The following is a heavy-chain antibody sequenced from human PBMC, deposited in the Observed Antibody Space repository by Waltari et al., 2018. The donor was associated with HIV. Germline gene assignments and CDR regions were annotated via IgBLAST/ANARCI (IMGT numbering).Heavy chain of an antibody. CDR1: GFTFSSYA. CDR2: FSGSGGST. CDR3: AKVIPGVATIRGRYPGY. D-gene: IGHD5-12*01. J-gene: IGHJ4*02. V-gene: IGHV3-23*01. Sequence: EVQLLESGGGLVQPGGSLRLSCAASGFTFSSYAMSWVRQAPGKGLEWVSAFSGSGGSTDDADSVKGRFTISRDNSKNTLYLQMNSLRAEDTAVYYCAKVIPGVATIRGRYPGYWGQGTLVTVSS.